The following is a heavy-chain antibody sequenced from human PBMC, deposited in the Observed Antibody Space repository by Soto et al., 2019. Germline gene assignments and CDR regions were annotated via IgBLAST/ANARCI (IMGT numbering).Heavy chain of an antibody. Sequence: GGSLRLSCAASGFTFSSYAMHWVRQAPGKGLEWVAVISYDGSNKYYADSVKGRFTISRDNSKNTLYLQMNSLRAEDTAVYYCARASPYYDFWSGYPLVGYGMDGWGQGTTVTVSS. D-gene: IGHD3-3*01. CDR3: ARASPYYDFWSGYPLVGYGMDG. CDR1: GFTFSSYA. CDR2: ISYDGSNK. V-gene: IGHV3-30-3*01. J-gene: IGHJ6*02.